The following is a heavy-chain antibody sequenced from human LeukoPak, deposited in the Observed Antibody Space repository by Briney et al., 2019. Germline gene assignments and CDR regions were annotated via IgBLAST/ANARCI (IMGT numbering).Heavy chain of an antibody. CDR3: ARVRSSSWYGDY. D-gene: IGHD6-13*01. CDR1: GGSISSHY. CDR2: IYYSGST. Sequence: SETLSLTCTVSGGSISSHYWSWIRQPPGKGLEWIGYIYYSGSTNYNPSLKSRVTISVDTSKNQFSLKLSSVTAADTAVYYCARVRSSSWYGDYWGQGTLVTVSS. V-gene: IGHV4-59*11. J-gene: IGHJ4*02.